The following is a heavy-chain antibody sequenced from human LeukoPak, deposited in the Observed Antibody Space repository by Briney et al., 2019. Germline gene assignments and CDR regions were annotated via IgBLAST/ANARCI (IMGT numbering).Heavy chain of an antibody. J-gene: IGHJ4*02. V-gene: IGHV3-23*01. D-gene: IGHD6-19*01. Sequence: PGGSLRLSCAASGFTFSSYAMNWVRQAPGKGLEWVSGISNRGGGTYYADSVKGRFTISRDNSKNTLYLQMNSLRVEDTAVYYCAKWRLVPRDPFDYWGQGTLVTVSS. CDR3: AKWRLVPRDPFDY. CDR2: ISNRGGGT. CDR1: GFTFSSYA.